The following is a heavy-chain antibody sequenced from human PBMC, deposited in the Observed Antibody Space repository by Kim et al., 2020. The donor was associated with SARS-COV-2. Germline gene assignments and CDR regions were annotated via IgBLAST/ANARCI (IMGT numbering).Heavy chain of an antibody. CDR1: GSTFAFA. CDR3: AVRNGYSYGYMEGWFDP. V-gene: IGHV3-23*01. Sequence: GGSLRLSCTVSGSTFAFAMSWVRQAPGQGLEWVSGIRSGGNTYYADSVKGRFTISRDNSKYTLYLDMSSLRPEDTAVYYCAVRNGYSYGYMEGWFDPWGQGTLVTVSS. D-gene: IGHD1-26*01. CDR2: IRSGGNT. J-gene: IGHJ5*02.